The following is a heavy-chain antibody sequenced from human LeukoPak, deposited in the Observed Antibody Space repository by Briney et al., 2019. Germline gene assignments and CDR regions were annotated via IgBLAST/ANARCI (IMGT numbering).Heavy chain of an antibody. Sequence: SETLSLTCAVSGGAICGGGYSWSWIRQPPGKGLGWIGYIYHSGSTYSNPSLKSRVTISVDRSRNQFSLKLSSVTAADTAVYYCARAPGGSYCSSTSCQVARYRFDPWGQGTLVTVSS. CDR2: IYHSGST. D-gene: IGHD2-2*01. CDR1: GGAICGGGYS. CDR3: ARAPGGSYCSSTSCQVARYRFDP. J-gene: IGHJ5*02. V-gene: IGHV4-30-2*01.